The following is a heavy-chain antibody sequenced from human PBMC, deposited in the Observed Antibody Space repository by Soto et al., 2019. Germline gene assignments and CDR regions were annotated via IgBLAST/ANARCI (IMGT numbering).Heavy chain of an antibody. Sequence: GGSLRLSCAASGFTFSNAWMSWVRQAPGKGLEWVGRIKSKTDGGTTDYAAPVKGRFTISRDDSKNTLYLQMNSLKTEDTAVYYCTTEPGRPLTAADFDYWGQGTLVTVSS. CDR2: IKSKTDGGTT. J-gene: IGHJ4*02. D-gene: IGHD2-2*01. CDR3: TTEPGRPLTAADFDY. V-gene: IGHV3-15*01. CDR1: GFTFSNAW.